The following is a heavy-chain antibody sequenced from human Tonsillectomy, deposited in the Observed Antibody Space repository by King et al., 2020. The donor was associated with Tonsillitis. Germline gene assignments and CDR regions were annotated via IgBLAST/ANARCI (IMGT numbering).Heavy chain of an antibody. CDR3: ARRVSYYYYMDV. CDR2: ISYSGST. Sequence: LQLQESGPGLVKPSETLSLTCTVSGGSISSSSYYWVWFRQPPGKGREWIGSISYSGSTYYNPSLKSRVTISVDTSKNQFSLKLSSVTAADTAVYYCARRVSYYYYMDVWGKGTTVTVSS. D-gene: IGHD3-22*01. CDR1: GGSISSSSYY. J-gene: IGHJ6*03. V-gene: IGHV4-39*01.